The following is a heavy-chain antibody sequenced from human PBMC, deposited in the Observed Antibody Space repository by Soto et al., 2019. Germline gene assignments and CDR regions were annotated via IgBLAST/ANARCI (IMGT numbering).Heavy chain of an antibody. V-gene: IGHV3-21*01. J-gene: IGHJ6*02. CDR1: GFTFSSYS. Sequence: EVQLVESGGGLVKPGGSLRLSCAASGFTFSSYSMNWVRQAPGKGLEWVSSISSSSSYIYYADSVKGRFTISRDNAKNSLYLQMSSLRAEATAVEYCARDFGRYCSGGSCYPYCMDVWGQGTTVTVSS. D-gene: IGHD2-15*01. CDR3: ARDFGRYCSGGSCYPYCMDV. CDR2: ISSSSSYI.